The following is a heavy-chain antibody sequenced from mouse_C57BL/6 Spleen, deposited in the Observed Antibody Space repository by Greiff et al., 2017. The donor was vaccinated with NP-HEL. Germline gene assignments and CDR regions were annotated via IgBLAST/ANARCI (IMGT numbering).Heavy chain of an antibody. Sequence: EVQLQQSGPVLVKPGASVKMSCKASGYTFTDYYMNWVKQSHGKSLEWIGVINPYNGGTSYNQKFKGKATLTVDKSSSTAYMELNSLTSEDSAVYYCARSGNGYDLGYWYFDVWGTGTTVTVSS. J-gene: IGHJ1*03. D-gene: IGHD2-2*01. CDR1: GYTFTDYY. CDR3: ARSGNGYDLGYWYFDV. V-gene: IGHV1-19*01. CDR2: INPYNGGT.